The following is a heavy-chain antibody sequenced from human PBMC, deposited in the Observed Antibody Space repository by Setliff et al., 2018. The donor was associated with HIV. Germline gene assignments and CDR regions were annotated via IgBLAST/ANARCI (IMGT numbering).Heavy chain of an antibody. D-gene: IGHD6-13*01. J-gene: IGHJ1*01. CDR2: IYISGSA. Sequence: SETLSLTCSVSGGSISSGTDFWSWIRQPAGKGLEWIGRIYISGSANYNPSLKSRVTISVDTSKNQFSLKLSSVTAADTAIYYCAREDSSSWYSSLSFWGQGTLVTGS. CDR1: GGSISSGTDF. V-gene: IGHV4-61*02. CDR3: AREDSSSWYSSLSF.